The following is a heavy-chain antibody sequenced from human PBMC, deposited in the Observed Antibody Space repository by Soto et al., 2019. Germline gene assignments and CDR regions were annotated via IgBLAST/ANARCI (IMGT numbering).Heavy chain of an antibody. D-gene: IGHD3-22*01. CDR2: INPNSGGT. J-gene: IGHJ4*02. CDR3: ARAAYYYDSSGYSLGY. CDR1: GYTFTGYY. Sequence: WASVKVSCKASGYTFTGYYMHWVRQAPGQGLEWMGWINPNSGGTNYAQKFQGRVTMTRDTSISTAYMELSRLRSDDTAVYYCARAAYYYDSSGYSLGYWGQGTLVTVSS. V-gene: IGHV1-2*02.